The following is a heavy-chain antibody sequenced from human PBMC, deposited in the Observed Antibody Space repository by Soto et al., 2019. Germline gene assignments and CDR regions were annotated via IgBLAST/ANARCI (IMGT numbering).Heavy chain of an antibody. Sequence: QVQLVQSGGELKKPGASVKVSCKASGYTFTNYAISWVRQAPGRGLEWMGWVNTYNGNPNYAQIFQGRDTMTTDTSTGTAYMELRSLKSADSAIYYCARDSQYSTSWQRFDSWGQGTLVTVSS. V-gene: IGHV1-18*01. CDR2: VNTYNGNP. CDR3: ARDSQYSTSWQRFDS. J-gene: IGHJ4*02. CDR1: GYTFTNYA. D-gene: IGHD6-13*01.